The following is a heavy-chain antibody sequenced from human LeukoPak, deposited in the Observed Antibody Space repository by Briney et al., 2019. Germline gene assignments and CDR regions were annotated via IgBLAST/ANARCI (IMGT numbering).Heavy chain of an antibody. CDR1: EFTFSSYS. J-gene: IGHJ3*02. V-gene: IGHV3-48*01. CDR3: ARSRSGYSYDHAAFEI. Sequence: GGSLRLSCAASEFTFSSYSMNWVRQAPGKGLEWVSYITNSGNSKSYADSVKGRFTISRDNTKNSLYLQMNGLRAEDTAVYYCARSRSGYSYDHAAFEIWGQGTMVTVSS. D-gene: IGHD5-18*01. CDR2: ITNSGNSK.